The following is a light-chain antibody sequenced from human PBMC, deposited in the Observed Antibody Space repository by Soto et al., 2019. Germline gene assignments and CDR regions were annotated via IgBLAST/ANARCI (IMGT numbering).Light chain of an antibody. J-gene: IGKJ1*01. CDR3: QQYDSYPPMT. CDR2: AAS. V-gene: IGKV1-8*01. CDR1: QGISSY. Sequence: AIRMTQSPSSFSASTGDRVTITCRASQGISSYLAWYQPKPGKAPKLLIYAASTLQSGVPSRFSGSGSGTDFTLTISCLQSEDCATYYCQQYDSYPPMTFGQGTKVEIK.